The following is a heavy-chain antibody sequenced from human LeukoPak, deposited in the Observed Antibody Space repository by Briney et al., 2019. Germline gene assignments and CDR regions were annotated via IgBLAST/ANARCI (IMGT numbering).Heavy chain of an antibody. CDR3: ARLIPYYDILTGYSANYYYMDV. V-gene: IGHV4-34*01. D-gene: IGHD3-9*01. J-gene: IGHJ6*03. CDR1: GGSFSGYY. Sequence: SETLSLTCAVYGGSFSGYYWSWIRQPPGKGLEWIGEINHSGSTNYNPSLKSRVTISVDTSKNQFSLKLSSVTAADTAVYYRARLIPYYDILTGYSANYYYMDVWGKGTTVTISS. CDR2: INHSGST.